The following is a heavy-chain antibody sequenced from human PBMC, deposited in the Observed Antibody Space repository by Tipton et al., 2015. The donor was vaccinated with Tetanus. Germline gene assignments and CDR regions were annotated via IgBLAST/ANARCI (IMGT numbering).Heavy chain of an antibody. D-gene: IGHD6-13*01. J-gene: IGHJ4*02. CDR1: GFTFSSYA. V-gene: IGHV3-30-3*01. CDR3: ARVSDYSSSPDGV. Sequence: SLRLSCAASGFTFSSYAMHWVRQAPGKGLEWVAVISYDGSNKYYADPVKGRFTISRDNSKNTLYLQINSLRAEDTAVYYCARVSDYSSSPDGVWGQGTLVTVSS. CDR2: ISYDGSNK.